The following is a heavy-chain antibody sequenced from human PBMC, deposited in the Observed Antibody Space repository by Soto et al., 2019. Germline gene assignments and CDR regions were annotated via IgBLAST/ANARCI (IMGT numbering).Heavy chain of an antibody. CDR2: IRSKANSYAT. Sequence: EVQLVESGGGLVQPGGSLKLSCAASGFTFSGSAMHWVRQASGKGLEWVGRIRSKANSYATAYAASVKGRFTISRDDSKNTAYLQMNSLKTEDTAVYYCTRQRWGLDSSGYYGFDYWGQGTLVTVSS. CDR1: GFTFSGSA. J-gene: IGHJ4*02. D-gene: IGHD3-22*01. CDR3: TRQRWGLDSSGYYGFDY. V-gene: IGHV3-73*02.